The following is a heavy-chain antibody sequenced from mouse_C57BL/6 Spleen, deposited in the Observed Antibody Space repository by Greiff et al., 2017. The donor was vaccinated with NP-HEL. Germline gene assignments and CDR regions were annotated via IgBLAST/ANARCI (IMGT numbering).Heavy chain of an antibody. V-gene: IGHV1-50*01. J-gene: IGHJ3*01. D-gene: IGHD2-5*01. CDR1: GYTFTSYW. CDR3: ARYGLSNYVAY. CDR2: IDPSDSYT. Sequence: QVQLQQPGAELVKPGASVKLSCKASGYTFTSYWMQWVKQRPGQGLEWIGEIDPSDSYTNYNQKFKGKATLTVDTSSSTAYMQLSSLTSEDSAVYCCARYGLSNYVAYWGQGTLVTVSA.